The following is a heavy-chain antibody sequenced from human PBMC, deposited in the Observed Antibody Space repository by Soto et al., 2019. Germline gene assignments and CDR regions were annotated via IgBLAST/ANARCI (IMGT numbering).Heavy chain of an antibody. D-gene: IGHD3-9*01. CDR2: IFAGNGDT. J-gene: IGHJ5*02. Sequence: QVQLVQSGTEVKKPGASMKLSCKASGYSFTSYAIHWVRRAPGQRLEWMGWIFAGNGDTEYSPKFQDRVTITRDTSASTTYIQLTSLGSEDTAVYYCARNVPHTGYYNHWGPGTLVTVSS. V-gene: IGHV1-3*01. CDR1: GYSFTSYA. CDR3: ARNVPHTGYYNH.